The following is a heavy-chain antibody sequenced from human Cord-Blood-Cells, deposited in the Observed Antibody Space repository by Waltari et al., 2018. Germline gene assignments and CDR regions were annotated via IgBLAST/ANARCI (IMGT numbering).Heavy chain of an antibody. D-gene: IGHD6-19*01. Sequence: EVQLVESGGGLVKPGGSLRLSCAASGFTFSNAWMSWVRQAPGKGLEGVGRIKSKTEGGKTDYAAPVKCRFTISRDDSKNTLYLQMNSLKTEDTAGYYWTTGWYFSYWGQGTLVTVSS. CDR3: TTGWYFSY. J-gene: IGHJ4*02. CDR1: GFTFSNAW. CDR2: IKSKTEGGKT. V-gene: IGHV3-15*01.